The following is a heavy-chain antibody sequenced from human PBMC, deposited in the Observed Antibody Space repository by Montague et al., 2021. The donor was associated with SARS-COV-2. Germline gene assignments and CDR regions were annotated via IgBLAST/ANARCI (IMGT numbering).Heavy chain of an antibody. V-gene: IGHV3-30-3*01. Sequence: SRRLSLSASGFTFSSYAMHWVRQAPGKGLEWVAVISYDGSNKYYADSVKGRFTISRDNSKNTLYLQMNSLRAEDTAVYYCARDLTYYDILTGYVSYTDYYYYYGMDVWGQGTTVTVSS. CDR1: GFTFSSYA. CDR3: ARDLTYYDILTGYVSYTDYYYYYGMDV. J-gene: IGHJ6*02. D-gene: IGHD3-9*01. CDR2: ISYDGSNK.